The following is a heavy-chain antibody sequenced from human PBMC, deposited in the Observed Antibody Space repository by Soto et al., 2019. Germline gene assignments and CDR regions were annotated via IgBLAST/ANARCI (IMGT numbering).Heavy chain of an antibody. CDR1: GFTISTYA. D-gene: IGHD2-21*01. V-gene: IGHV3-23*01. CDR2: VTGSGSQI. Sequence: GGSLRLSCPASGFTISTYAMTWVRQAPGKGLECVSGVTGSGSQIYYADSVKGRFTISKDNSKNTLYLQMSSLREEDTALYYCAKDAVYRDGLWLMDSWGQGTLVTVSS. J-gene: IGHJ5*02. CDR3: AKDAVYRDGLWLMDS.